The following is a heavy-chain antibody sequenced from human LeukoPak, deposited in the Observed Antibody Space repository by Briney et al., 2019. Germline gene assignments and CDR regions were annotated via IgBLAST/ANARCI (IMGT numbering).Heavy chain of an antibody. V-gene: IGHV1-8*02. J-gene: IGHJ4*02. CDR2: MNPNSGNT. Sequence: ASVKVSCKASGHTFTSYDINWVRQATGQGLEWMGWMNPNSGNTAYAQKFQGRVTMTRNTSISTAYMELSSLRSEDTAVYYCARGKNYDSSGYYYFWGQGTLVTVSS. CDR3: ARGKNYDSSGYYYF. CDR1: GHTFTSYD. D-gene: IGHD3-22*01.